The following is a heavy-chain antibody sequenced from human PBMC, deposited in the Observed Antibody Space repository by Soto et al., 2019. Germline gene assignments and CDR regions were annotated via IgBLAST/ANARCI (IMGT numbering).Heavy chain of an antibody. CDR3: ARPHGGSSGWDNWFDP. V-gene: IGHV4-59*01. CDR1: GGSISSYY. CDR2: IYYSGST. Sequence: QVQLQESGPGLVKPSETLSLTCTVSGGSISSYYWSWIRQPPGKGLEWIGYIYYSGSTNYNPSLKRRVTIPVDTSKNQFSLKLSSVTAADTAVYYCARPHGGSSGWDNWFDPWGQGTLVTVSS. D-gene: IGHD6-25*01. J-gene: IGHJ5*02.